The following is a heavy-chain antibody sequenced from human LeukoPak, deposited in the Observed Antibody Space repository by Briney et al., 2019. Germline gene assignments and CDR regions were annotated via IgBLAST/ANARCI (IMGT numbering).Heavy chain of an antibody. CDR1: GFTFSTYT. Sequence: GGSLRVSCAASGFTFSTYTMTWVRQAPGKGLEWVAVISYDGSNKYYADSVKGRFTISRDNSKNTLYLQMNSLRAEDTAVYYCARAMTTVTAYYYYGMDVWGQGTTVTVSS. V-gene: IGHV3-30*04. J-gene: IGHJ6*02. CDR2: ISYDGSNK. CDR3: ARAMTTVTAYYYYGMDV. D-gene: IGHD4-4*01.